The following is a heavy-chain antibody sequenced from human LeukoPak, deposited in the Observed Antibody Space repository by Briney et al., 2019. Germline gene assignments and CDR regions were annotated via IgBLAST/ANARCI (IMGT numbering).Heavy chain of an antibody. Sequence: SETLSLTCTVSGGSISSYYWSWIRQPAGRGLEWIGYIYYSGSTNYNPSLKSRVTISVDTSKNQFSLKLSSVTAADTAVYYCARLSYDSSGYWGQGTLVTVSS. CDR2: IYYSGST. CDR3: ARLSYDSSGY. V-gene: IGHV4-59*01. J-gene: IGHJ4*02. CDR1: GGSISSYY. D-gene: IGHD3-22*01.